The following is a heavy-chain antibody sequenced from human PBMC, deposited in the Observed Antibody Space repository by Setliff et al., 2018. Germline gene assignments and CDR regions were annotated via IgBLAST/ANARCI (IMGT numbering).Heavy chain of an antibody. CDR3: TRVTHGLAAPEDY. Sequence: GGSLRLSCAVSGITFKNAWMTWVRQSPGKGLEWVGRIKSKSEGEARDYAAPVKGRFTFSRDDSKSIAYLQMSSLQTEDTALYYCTRVTHGLAAPEDYWGQGTLVTVSS. V-gene: IGHV3-15*01. CDR2: IKSKSEGEAR. CDR1: GITFKNAW. D-gene: IGHD3-10*01. J-gene: IGHJ4*02.